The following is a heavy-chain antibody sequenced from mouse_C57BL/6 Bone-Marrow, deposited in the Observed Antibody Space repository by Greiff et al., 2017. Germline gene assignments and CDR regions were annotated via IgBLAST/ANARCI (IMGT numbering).Heavy chain of an antibody. J-gene: IGHJ1*03. CDR3: ASPYYYGSSYFYWYFDV. CDR2: IWSGGST. Sequence: VKLMESGPGLVQPSQSLSITCTVSGFSLTSYGVHWVRQSPGKGLEWLGVIWSGGSTDYNAAFISRLSISKDNSKSQVFFKMNSLQADDTAIYYCASPYYYGSSYFYWYFDVWGTGTTVTVSS. D-gene: IGHD1-1*01. V-gene: IGHV2-2*01. CDR1: GFSLTSYG.